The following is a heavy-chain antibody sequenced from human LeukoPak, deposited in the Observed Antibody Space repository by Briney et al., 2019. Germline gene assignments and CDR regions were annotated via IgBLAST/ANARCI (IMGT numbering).Heavy chain of an antibody. Sequence: PSETLSLTCTVSGGSISSYYWSWIRQPPGKGLEWIGYIYYSGSTNYNPSLKSRVTISVDTSKNQFSLKLSSVTAADTAVYYCARKGASLWFGELGIDYWGQGTLATVSS. CDR3: ARKGASLWFGELGIDY. D-gene: IGHD3-10*01. CDR2: IYYSGST. CDR1: GGSISSYY. V-gene: IGHV4-59*08. J-gene: IGHJ4*02.